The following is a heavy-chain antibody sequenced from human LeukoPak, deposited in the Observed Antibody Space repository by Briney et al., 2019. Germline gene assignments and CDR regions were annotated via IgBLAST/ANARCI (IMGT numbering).Heavy chain of an antibody. D-gene: IGHD3-10*01. V-gene: IGHV4-59*08. CDR2: IYYSGST. CDR1: GGSISSYY. J-gene: IGHJ6*02. Sequence: SETLSLTCTXSGGSISSYYWSWIRQPPGKGLEWIGYIYYSGSTNYNPSLKSRATISVDTSKNQFSLKLSSVTAADTAVYYCAGSYYRTPYYYYGMDVWGQGTTVTVSS. CDR3: AGSYYRTPYYYYGMDV.